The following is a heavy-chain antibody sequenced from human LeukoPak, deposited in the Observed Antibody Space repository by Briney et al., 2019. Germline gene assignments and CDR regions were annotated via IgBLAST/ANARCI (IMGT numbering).Heavy chain of an antibody. D-gene: IGHD2-15*01. V-gene: IGHV4-30-2*01. Sequence: SETLSLTCTVSGASISSGGHSWNWIRQTPGKGLEWIGYIYHSGSTYYNPSLKTRVTISLDRSKNQFSLKLSSVAAADTAVYYCAGANCSGSTCFSESWGQGTPVTVSS. CDR3: AGANCSGSTCFSES. CDR1: GASISSGGHS. J-gene: IGHJ5*02. CDR2: IYHSGST.